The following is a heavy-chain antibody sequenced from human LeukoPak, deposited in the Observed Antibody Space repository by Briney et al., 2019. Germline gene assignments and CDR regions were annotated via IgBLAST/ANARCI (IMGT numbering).Heavy chain of an antibody. V-gene: IGHV4-61*02. CDR3: ARVGFPRSYYYYYMGV. CDR2: IYTSGSA. CDR1: GDSISSGDYY. D-gene: IGHD3-10*01. J-gene: IGHJ6*03. Sequence: SQTLSLTCTVSGDSISSGDYYWSWIRQPAGKRLEWIGRIYTSGSANYNPSLKSRVTISVDTSKNQFSLKLSSVTAADTAVYYCARVGFPRSYYYYYMGVWGKGTTVTVSS.